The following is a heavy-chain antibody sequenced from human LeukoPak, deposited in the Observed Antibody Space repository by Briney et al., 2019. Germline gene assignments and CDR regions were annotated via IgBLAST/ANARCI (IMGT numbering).Heavy chain of an antibody. CDR1: GFTFSNCW. V-gene: IGHV3-7*05. CDR2: IKQDGSEK. J-gene: IGHJ5*02. D-gene: IGHD5-24*01. Sequence: VGSLRLSCAASGFTFSNCWMIWVRQAPGKGLEWVGNIKQDGSEKRYADSVRGRFSISRDNAQTSLYLQMNSLRAEDTAVYYCARASDPWLQLTWGQGTLVPVSS. CDR3: ARASDPWLQLT.